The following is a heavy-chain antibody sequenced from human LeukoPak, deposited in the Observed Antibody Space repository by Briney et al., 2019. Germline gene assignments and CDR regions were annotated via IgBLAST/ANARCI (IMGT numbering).Heavy chain of an antibody. Sequence: SVKVSCKASGGTFSSYAISWVRQAPGQGLEWMGRIIPILGIANYAQKFQGRVAITADKSTSTAYMELSSLRSEDTAVYYCARGRGRYGSGSYYPNWFDPWGQGTLVTVSS. V-gene: IGHV1-69*04. CDR2: IIPILGIA. CDR1: GGTFSSYA. CDR3: ARGRGRYGSGSYYPNWFDP. J-gene: IGHJ5*02. D-gene: IGHD3-10*01.